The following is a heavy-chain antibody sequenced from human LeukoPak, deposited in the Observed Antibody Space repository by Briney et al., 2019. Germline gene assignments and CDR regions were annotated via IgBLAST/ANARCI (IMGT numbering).Heavy chain of an antibody. V-gene: IGHV3-7*01. CDR3: ARGWHATFDQ. CDR1: GFTFSTYW. D-gene: IGHD1-26*01. J-gene: IGHJ4*02. CDR2: IKQDGSVK. Sequence: GGSLRLSCAASGFTFSTYWMSWVRQAPGKGLEWVANIKQDGSVKYYVDSVKGRFTISKDNAKNSLHLQMNSLRAEDTAVYYCARGWHATFDQWGQGTLVTVSS.